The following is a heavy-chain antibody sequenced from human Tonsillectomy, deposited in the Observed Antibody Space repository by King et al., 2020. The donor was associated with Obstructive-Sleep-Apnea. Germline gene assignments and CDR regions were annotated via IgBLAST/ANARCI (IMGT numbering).Heavy chain of an antibody. CDR1: GYSISGGYY. J-gene: IGHJ6*02. Sequence: VQLQESGPGLLKPSETLSLTCTVSGYSISGGYYWGWIRQPPGKGLECIGSIHHSGSTNYKPYLKSRVTISIDTSKNQFSLRLSSVTAADTAVYYCARDRDVYYYDTSGAKYGMDVWGQGTTVTVSS. CDR3: ARDRDVYYYDTSGAKYGMDV. CDR2: IHHSGST. D-gene: IGHD3-22*01. V-gene: IGHV4-38-2*02.